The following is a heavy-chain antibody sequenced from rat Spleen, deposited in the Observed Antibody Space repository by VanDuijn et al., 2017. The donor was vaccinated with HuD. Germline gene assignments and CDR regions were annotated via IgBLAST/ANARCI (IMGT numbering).Heavy chain of an antibody. CDR2: ISYDGSST. J-gene: IGHJ1*01. V-gene: IGHV5-7*01. Sequence: EVQLVESGGGLVQPGRSLKLSCAASGFTFSDYNMAWVRQAPKKGLEWVATISYDGSSTYYRDSVKGRFTISRDNAKSTLYLQMNSLRSEDTATYYCARLPGYNYWYFDFWGPGTKVTVSS. CDR3: ARLPGYNYWYFDF. D-gene: IGHD1-4*01. CDR1: GFTFSDYN.